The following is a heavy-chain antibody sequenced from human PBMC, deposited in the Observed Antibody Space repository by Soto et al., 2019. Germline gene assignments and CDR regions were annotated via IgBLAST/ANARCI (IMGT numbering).Heavy chain of an antibody. Sequence: XGSLRLSCAASGFTFSSYGMHWVRQAPGKGLEWVAVISYDGSNKYYADSVKGRFTISRDNSKNTLYLQMNSLRAEDTAVYYCAKVDCTNGVCYKWVGAFDIWGQGTMVTVSS. D-gene: IGHD2-8*01. V-gene: IGHV3-30*18. CDR3: AKVDCTNGVCYKWVGAFDI. CDR2: ISYDGSNK. J-gene: IGHJ3*02. CDR1: GFTFSSYG.